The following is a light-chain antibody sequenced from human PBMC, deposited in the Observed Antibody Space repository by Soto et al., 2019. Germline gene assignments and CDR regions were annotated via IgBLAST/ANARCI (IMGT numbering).Light chain of an antibody. J-gene: IGKJ1*01. CDR2: KAS. CDR1: QTITTS. CDR3: QQYDSYSLRT. V-gene: IGKV1-5*03. Sequence: DIQMTQSPSTLSASVGDRVTITCRASQTITTSLAWYQQKPGKAPKLLIYKASSLESGVPSRFSGSGSGTEFTLTLSRLQPDDFATYYCQQYDSYSLRTFGQGTRVEI.